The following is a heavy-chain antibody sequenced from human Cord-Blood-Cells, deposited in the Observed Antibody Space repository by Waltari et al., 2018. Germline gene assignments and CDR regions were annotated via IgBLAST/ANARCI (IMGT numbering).Heavy chain of an antibody. V-gene: IGHV3-30*02. CDR3: ATYSASRGFNY. D-gene: IGHD6-13*01. CDR1: GFTFSTSG. Sequence: QVQLVESGGGVVQPGESLRLSCAASGFTFSTSGLHWVRQAPGKGLEWLAYIRSDGSNINYADSVKGRFTISRDNSKNTLYLQMNSLRAEDTAVYYCATYSASRGFNYWGQGTLVTVSS. CDR2: IRSDGSNI. J-gene: IGHJ4*02.